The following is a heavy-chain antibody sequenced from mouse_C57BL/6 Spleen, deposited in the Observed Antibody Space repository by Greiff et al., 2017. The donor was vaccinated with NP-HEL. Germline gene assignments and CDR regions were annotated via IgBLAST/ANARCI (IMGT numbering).Heavy chain of an antibody. CDR3: ASRGNYFDY. J-gene: IGHJ2*01. Sequence: QVHVKQPGAELVRPGSSVKLSCKASGYTFTSYWMHWVKQRPIQGLEWIGNIDPSDSETHYNQKFKDKATLTVDKSSSTAYMQLSSLTSEDSAVYDCASRGNYFDYWGQGTTLTVSS. CDR1: GYTFTSYW. CDR2: IDPSDSET. V-gene: IGHV1-52*01. D-gene: IGHD3-3*01.